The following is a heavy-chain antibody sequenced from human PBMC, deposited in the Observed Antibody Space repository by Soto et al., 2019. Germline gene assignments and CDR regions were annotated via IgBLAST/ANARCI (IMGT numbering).Heavy chain of an antibody. CDR1: GYTFTSNG. Sequence: ASVKVSCKASGYTFTSNGISWVRQAPGQGLEWMGWISADKGNTNYAQKLQGRVTMTRDTSTSTVYMELRSLRSEDTAVYFCARDRAHGFDIWGQGTMVTV. CDR3: ARDRAHGFDI. V-gene: IGHV1-18*01. CDR2: ISADKGNT. J-gene: IGHJ3*02.